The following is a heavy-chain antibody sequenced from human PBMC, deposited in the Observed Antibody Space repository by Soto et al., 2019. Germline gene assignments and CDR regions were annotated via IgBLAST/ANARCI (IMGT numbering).Heavy chain of an antibody. CDR1: GFTFSSYW. D-gene: IGHD3-10*01. CDR2: INPEGIAS. V-gene: IGHV3-74*01. Sequence: GXLILSVSASGFTFSSYWLPCGRLAPGKGLVWVSRINPEGIASDYADSVKGRFTISRDNAKNTLYLQMNSLRAEDTAVFYCGRGGSDLTMAPGYWGQGTLVTVSS. J-gene: IGHJ4*02. CDR3: GRGGSDLTMAPGY.